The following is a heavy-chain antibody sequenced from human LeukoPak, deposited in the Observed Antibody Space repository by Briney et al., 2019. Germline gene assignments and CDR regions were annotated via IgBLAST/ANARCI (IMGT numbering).Heavy chain of an antibody. CDR2: ISSSSSYI. D-gene: IGHD3-22*01. J-gene: IGHJ4*02. CDR3: AKGDITMIPD. CDR1: GFTFSSYS. V-gene: IGHV3-21*04. Sequence: GESLKISCAASGFTFSSYSMNWVRQAPGKGLEWVSSISSSSSYIYYADSVKGRFTISRDNSKNTLYLQMNSLRAEDTAVYYCAKGDITMIPDWGQGTLVTVSS.